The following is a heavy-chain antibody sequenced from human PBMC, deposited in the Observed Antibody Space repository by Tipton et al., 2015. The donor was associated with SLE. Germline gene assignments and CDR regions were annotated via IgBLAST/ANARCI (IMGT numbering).Heavy chain of an antibody. CDR2: IYHSGYT. J-gene: IGHJ4*02. V-gene: IGHV4-38-2*01. CDR1: GYSITSGFY. Sequence: LRLSCAVSGYSITSGFYWGWIRQPPGKGLEWIASIYHSGYTYYNPSLKSRVTMSVDTSKNQFSLKLTSVTAADSAVYYCARKADFWGQGTLVTVSS. CDR3: ARKADF.